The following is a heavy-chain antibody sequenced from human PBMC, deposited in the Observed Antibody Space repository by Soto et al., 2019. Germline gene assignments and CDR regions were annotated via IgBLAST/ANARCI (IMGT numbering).Heavy chain of an antibody. D-gene: IGHD3-10*01. J-gene: IGHJ4*02. CDR2: IKQDGSEK. Sequence: PGGSLRLSCVASGFTVSSYWRSWVRQAPGKGLEWVANIKQDGSEKYYVDSVKGRFTISRDNAKNSLYLQMNSLRAEDTAVYYCATLGELLSHFDYWGQGTLVTVSS. CDR1: GFTVSSYW. V-gene: IGHV3-7*01. CDR3: ATLGELLSHFDY.